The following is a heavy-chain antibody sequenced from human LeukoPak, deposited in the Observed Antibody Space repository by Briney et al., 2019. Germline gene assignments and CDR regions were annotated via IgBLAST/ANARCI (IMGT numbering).Heavy chain of an antibody. V-gene: IGHV4-34*01. CDR3: ARRASIAARLHYYYMDV. Sequence: SETLSLTCAVYGGSFSGYYWSWIRQPPGKGLEWIGEINHSGSTNYNPSLKSRVTISVDTSKNQFSLKLSSVTAADTAVYYCARRASIAARLHYYYMDVWGKGTTVTVSS. J-gene: IGHJ6*03. D-gene: IGHD6-6*01. CDR2: INHSGST. CDR1: GGSFSGYY.